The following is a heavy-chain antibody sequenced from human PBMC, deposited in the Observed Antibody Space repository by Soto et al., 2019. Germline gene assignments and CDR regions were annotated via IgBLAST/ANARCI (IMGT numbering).Heavy chain of an antibody. J-gene: IGHJ4*01. Sequence: EVVLLESGGGLAQPGGSLRLSCVASGFTFSKYAMNWVRQAPGKGLEWVASISGTAVSTDYADSVKGRFTISRDNSKNTVSLQMDNVRVEDTATYFCVNWNDEDVDWGQGTLVAVSS. D-gene: IGHD1-1*01. CDR3: VNWNDEDVD. CDR1: GFTFSKYA. V-gene: IGHV3-23*01. CDR2: ISGTAVST.